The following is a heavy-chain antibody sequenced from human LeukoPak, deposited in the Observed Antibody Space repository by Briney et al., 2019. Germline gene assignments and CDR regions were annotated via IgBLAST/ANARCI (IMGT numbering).Heavy chain of an antibody. CDR3: ARDYYDSSGYYDY. CDR2: IYYSGST. V-gene: IGHV4-59*12. D-gene: IGHD3-22*01. J-gene: IGHJ4*02. Sequence: SETLSLTCTVSGGSISSYYWSWIRQPPGKGLEWIGYIYYSGSTNYNPSLKSRVAISVDTSENQFSLRLSSVTAADTAVYYCARDYYDSSGYYDYWGQGTLVTVSS. CDR1: GGSISSYY.